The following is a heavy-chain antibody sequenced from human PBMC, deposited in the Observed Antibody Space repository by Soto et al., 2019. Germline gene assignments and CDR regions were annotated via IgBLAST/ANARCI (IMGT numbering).Heavy chain of an antibody. CDR3: ARAGLPSGWLDYYYYMDV. J-gene: IGHJ6*03. Sequence: GGSLRLSCAASGFTVSSNYMSWVRQAPGKGLEWVSVIYSGGRTYYADSVKGRFTISRDNSKNTLYLQMNSLRAEDTAVYYCARAGLPSGWLDYYYYMDVWGKGTTVTVSS. V-gene: IGHV3-66*01. CDR1: GFTVSSNY. D-gene: IGHD5-12*01. CDR2: IYSGGRT.